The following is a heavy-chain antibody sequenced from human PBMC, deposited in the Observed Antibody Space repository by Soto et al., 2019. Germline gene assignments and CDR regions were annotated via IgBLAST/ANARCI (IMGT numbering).Heavy chain of an antibody. J-gene: IGHJ5*02. CDR1: GYTFTGYY. D-gene: IGHD4-4*01. CDR2: INPNSGGT. CDR3: ARCGYSNYDWFDP. V-gene: IGHV1-2*02. Sequence: ASVKVSCKASGYTFTGYYMHWVRQAPGQGLEWMGWINPNSGGTNYAQKFQGRVTMTRDTSISTAYMELSRLRSDDTAAYYCARCGYSNYDWFDPWGQGPLVTVSS.